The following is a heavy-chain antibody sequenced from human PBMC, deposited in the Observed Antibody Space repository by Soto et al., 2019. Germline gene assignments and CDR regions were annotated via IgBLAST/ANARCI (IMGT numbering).Heavy chain of an antibody. CDR1: GGYIGSGGYS. CDR2: IYHSGST. V-gene: IGHV4-30-2*01. CDR3: ARAASGYDYPFDY. D-gene: IGHD5-12*01. Sequence: PSVPHSLTCAVSGGYIGSGGYSWSWIRQPPGKGLEWIGYIYHSGSTYYNPSLKSRVTISVDRSKNQFALKLSSVTAADTAVYYCARAASGYDYPFDYWGQGTLVTGSS. J-gene: IGHJ4*02.